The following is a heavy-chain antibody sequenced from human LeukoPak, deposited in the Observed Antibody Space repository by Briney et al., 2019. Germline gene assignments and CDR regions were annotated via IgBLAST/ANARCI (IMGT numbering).Heavy chain of an antibody. J-gene: IGHJ5*02. CDR1: GGTFSSYA. Sequence: ASVKVSCKASGGTFSSYAFSWVRQAPGRGLEWMGGIIPIFGTANYAQKFQGRVTITTGESTSTAYMELSSLRSEDTAVYYCARARNWNHNWFDPWGQGTLVTVSS. CDR3: ARARNWNHNWFDP. V-gene: IGHV1-69*05. CDR2: IIPIFGTA. D-gene: IGHD1-20*01.